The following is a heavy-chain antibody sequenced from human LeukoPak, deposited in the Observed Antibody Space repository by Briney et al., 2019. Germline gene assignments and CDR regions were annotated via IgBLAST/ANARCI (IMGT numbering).Heavy chain of an antibody. CDR1: GGSISSGSYY. CDR3: PRSSGKLYSAPSWGMAV. CDR2: IYTSGST. D-gene: IGHD1-26*01. J-gene: IGHJ6*02. V-gene: IGHV4-61*02. Sequence: SETLSLTCTVSGGSISSGSYYWSWIRQPAGKGLEWIGRIYTSGSTNYNPSLKSRVTISVDRSKNQFSLKLSSVTAADTAVYYGPRSSGKLYSAPSWGMAVGGQGPPAPVSS.